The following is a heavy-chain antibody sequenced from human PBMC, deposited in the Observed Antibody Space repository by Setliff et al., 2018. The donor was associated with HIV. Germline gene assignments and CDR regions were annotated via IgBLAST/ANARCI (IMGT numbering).Heavy chain of an antibody. CDR3: ARVQMAYAAFDV. D-gene: IGHD4-17*01. J-gene: IGHJ3*01. CDR2: IYFTGSS. Sequence: SETLSLTCAVYGGSLSGDYWGWIRQPPGKGLEWIGSIYFTGSSDNNPSLKSRVTLSVDTSKHQFSLKLRSVTAADTAVYYCARVQMAYAAFDVWGQGTMVTVSS. V-gene: IGHV4-34*11. CDR1: GGSLSGDY.